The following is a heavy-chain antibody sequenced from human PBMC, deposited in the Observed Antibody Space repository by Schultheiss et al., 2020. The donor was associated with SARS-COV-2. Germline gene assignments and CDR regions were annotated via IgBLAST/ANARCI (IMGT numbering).Heavy chain of an antibody. J-gene: IGHJ6*02. CDR2: IWYDGSNK. CDR3: ANPVMVTVPLRGGRTWYGMDV. V-gene: IGHV3-33*08. D-gene: IGHD2-21*02. CDR1: GFTFSSYW. Sequence: GESLKISCAASGFTFSSYWMHWVRQAPGKGLEWVAVIWYDGSNKYYADSVKGRFTISRDNSKNTLYLQMDSLRAEDTAVYYCANPVMVTVPLRGGRTWYGMDVWGQGTTVTVSS.